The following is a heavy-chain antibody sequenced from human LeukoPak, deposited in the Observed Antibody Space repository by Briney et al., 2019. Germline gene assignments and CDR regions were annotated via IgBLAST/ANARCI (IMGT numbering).Heavy chain of an antibody. CDR1: GFTFSSYS. J-gene: IGHJ4*02. Sequence: GGALRLSCAASGFTFSSYSMNWVHQAPGKGLEWVSYISSSSSTIYYADSVKGRFTISRDNAKNSLYLQMNSLRAGDTALYYCVRGGEPGFDYWGQGILVTVSS. CDR3: VRGGEPGFDY. CDR2: ISSSSSTI. V-gene: IGHV3-48*01. D-gene: IGHD3-16*01.